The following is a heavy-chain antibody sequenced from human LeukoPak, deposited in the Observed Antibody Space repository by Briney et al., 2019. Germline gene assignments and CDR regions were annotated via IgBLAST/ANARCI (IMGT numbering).Heavy chain of an antibody. CDR2: INHSGST. J-gene: IGHJ5*02. D-gene: IGHD3-10*01. V-gene: IGHV4-34*01. Sequence: PSETLSLTCTVSGGSISSYYWSWIRQPPGKGLEWIGEINHSGSTNYNPSLKSRVTISVDTSKNQFSLKLSSVTAADTAVYYCATSGGSGNGAYNWFDPWGQGTLVTVSS. CDR1: GGSISSYY. CDR3: ATSGGSGNGAYNWFDP.